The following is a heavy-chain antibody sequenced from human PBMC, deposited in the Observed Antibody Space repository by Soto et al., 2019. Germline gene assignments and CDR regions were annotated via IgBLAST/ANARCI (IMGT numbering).Heavy chain of an antibody. CDR2: INPSGGST. J-gene: IGHJ4*02. D-gene: IGHD6-19*01. CDR3: ATGSQWLAQIDY. Sequence: ASVKVSCKASGYTFTSYYMHWVRQAPGQGLEWMGIINPSGGSTSYAQKFKGRVNMTRDTSTSTVYMELSILRSEDTAVYYCATGSQWLAQIDYWGQGTLVTVSS. CDR1: GYTFTSYY. V-gene: IGHV1-46*01.